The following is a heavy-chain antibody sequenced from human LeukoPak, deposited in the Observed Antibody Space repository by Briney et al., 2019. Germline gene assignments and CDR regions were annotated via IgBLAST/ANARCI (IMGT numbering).Heavy chain of an antibody. J-gene: IGHJ4*02. CDR2: INHSGST. CDR3: ARYYYDSRGVDGFDY. D-gene: IGHD3-22*01. V-gene: IGHV4-34*01. Sequence: SETLSLTCAVYGGSFSGYYWSWIRQPPGKGLEWIGEINHSGSTNYNPSLKSRVTISVDTSKNQFSLKLSSVTAADTAVYYCARYYYDSRGVDGFDYWGQGTLVTVSS. CDR1: GGSFSGYY.